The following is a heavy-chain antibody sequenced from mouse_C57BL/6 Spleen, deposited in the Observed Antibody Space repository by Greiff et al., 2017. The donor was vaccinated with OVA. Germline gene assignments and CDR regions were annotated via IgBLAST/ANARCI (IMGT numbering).Heavy chain of an antibody. CDR2: IYPRSGNT. D-gene: IGHD1-1*01. J-gene: IGHJ4*01. V-gene: IGHV1-81*01. CDR3: AKGSTVVPYYYAMDY. Sequence: VQLQESGAELARPGASVKLSCKASGYTFTSYGISWVKQRTGQGLEWIGEIYPRSGNTYYNEKFKGKATLTADKSSSTAYMELRSLTSEDSAVYFCAKGSTVVPYYYAMDYWGQGTSVTVSS. CDR1: GYTFTSYG.